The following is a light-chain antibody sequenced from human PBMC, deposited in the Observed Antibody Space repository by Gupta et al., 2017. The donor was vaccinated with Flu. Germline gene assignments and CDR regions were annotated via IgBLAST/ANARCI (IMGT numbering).Light chain of an antibody. Sequence: QSALTQPASVSGSPGQSITISCTGTSGDIGSYNLVSWYQQHPGKAPKVMIYEVSKRPSGVSNRFSASKSGNTASLTISGLQAEDEADYYCCSFARSSTSYVFGTGTKVTVL. J-gene: IGLJ1*01. V-gene: IGLV2-23*02. CDR2: EVS. CDR1: SGDIGSYNL. CDR3: CSFARSSTSYV.